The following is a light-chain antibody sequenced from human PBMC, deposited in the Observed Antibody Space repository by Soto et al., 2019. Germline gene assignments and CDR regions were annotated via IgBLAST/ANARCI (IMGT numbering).Light chain of an antibody. CDR3: QQRSNWLT. CDR1: QSVSSS. Sequence: EIAWTQSPATLSLSTGEGATLSCRASQSVSSSLAWYQQKPGQAPRLLIYDASNRATGIPARFSGSGSGTDFTLTIGILEPEDFAVYYCQQRSNWLTFGGGTKVDIK. CDR2: DAS. J-gene: IGKJ4*01. V-gene: IGKV3-11*01.